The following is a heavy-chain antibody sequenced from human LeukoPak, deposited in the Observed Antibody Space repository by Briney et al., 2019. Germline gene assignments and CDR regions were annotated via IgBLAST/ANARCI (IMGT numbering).Heavy chain of an antibody. CDR1: GASMSNYY. CDR2: IYDSGST. V-gene: IGHV4-59*01. D-gene: IGHD3-22*01. Sequence: SETLSLTCTVSGASMSNYYWTWIRQPPGKGLERIGYIYDSGSTKYNPSLKSRVTISLDTSKNQFSLKLSSVTAADTAIYYCARDRDYYHSSGYQRWFDPWGQGALVTVSS. CDR3: ARDRDYYHSSGYQRWFDP. J-gene: IGHJ5*02.